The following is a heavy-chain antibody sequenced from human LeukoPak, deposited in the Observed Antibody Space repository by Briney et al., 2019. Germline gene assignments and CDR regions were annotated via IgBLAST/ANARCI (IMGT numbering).Heavy chain of an antibody. D-gene: IGHD6-19*01. CDR2: ISYDGSNK. V-gene: IGHV3-30*04. J-gene: IGHJ1*01. Sequence: GGSLRLSCAASGFTFSSYAMHWVRQAPGKGLEWVAIISYDGSNKYYADSVKGRFTISRDNSKNTLYLQMNSLRAEDTAVYYCARGQSEQWLVRFYFQHWGQGTLVTVSS. CDR3: ARGQSEQWLVRFYFQH. CDR1: GFTFSSYA.